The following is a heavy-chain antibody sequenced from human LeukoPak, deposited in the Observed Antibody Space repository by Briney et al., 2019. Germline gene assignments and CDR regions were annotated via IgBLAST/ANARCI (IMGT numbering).Heavy chain of an antibody. CDR1: GYXFTSYW. Sequence: GESLKISCNGSGYXFTSYWIGWVRQMPGKGLEWMGIIYPGDSDTRYSPSFQGQVTISADKSISTAYLQWSSLKASVTAMYYCATLQCSGGSCYSGSGGYYGMDVWGQGTTVTVSS. V-gene: IGHV5-51*01. CDR2: IYPGDSDT. D-gene: IGHD2-15*01. J-gene: IGHJ6*02. CDR3: ATLQCSGGSCYSGSGGYYGMDV.